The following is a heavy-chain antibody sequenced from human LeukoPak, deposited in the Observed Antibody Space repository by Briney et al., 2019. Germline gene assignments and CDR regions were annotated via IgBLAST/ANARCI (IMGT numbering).Heavy chain of an antibody. V-gene: IGHV3-11*01. J-gene: IGHJ3*02. CDR3: ARGDANTWFDAFHI. D-gene: IGHD3-10*01. Sequence: GGSLRLSCVASGFTFSDYYMSWIRQAPGKGLEWLSYMSTTGYTIYYADSVKGRFTISRDNPKNSLYLQMNSLRAEDTAVYYCARGDANTWFDAFHIWGQGTLVTVSS. CDR1: GFTFSDYY. CDR2: MSTTGYTI.